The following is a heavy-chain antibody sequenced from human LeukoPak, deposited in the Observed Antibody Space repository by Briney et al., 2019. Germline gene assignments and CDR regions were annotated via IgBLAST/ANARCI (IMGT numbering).Heavy chain of an antibody. CDR2: IYYSGST. J-gene: IGHJ6*02. CDR3: ARDSGAYYYGMDV. CDR1: GGSISGSSYY. D-gene: IGHD3-10*01. V-gene: IGHV4-39*07. Sequence: SETLSLTCTVSGGSISGSSYYWGWIRQPPGKGLEWIGSIYYSGSTYYNPSLRSRVTISVDTSKNQFSLKLSSVTAADTAVYYCARDSGAYYYGMDVWGQGTTVTVSS.